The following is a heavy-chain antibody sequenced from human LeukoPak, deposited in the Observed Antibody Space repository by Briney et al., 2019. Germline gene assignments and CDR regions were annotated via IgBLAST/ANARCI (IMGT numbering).Heavy chain of an antibody. V-gene: IGHV3-53*01. CDR3: ARVDRLLYYFDY. J-gene: IGHJ4*02. CDR2: IYSGGST. CDR1: GFTVSSNY. D-gene: IGHD2-2*01. Sequence: GGSLRLSCAASGFTVSSNYMSWVRQAPGKGLEWVSVIYSGGSTYYADSVKGRFTISRDNSKNTLYLQMNSLRAEDTAVYYCARVDRLLYYFDYWGQGTLVTVSS.